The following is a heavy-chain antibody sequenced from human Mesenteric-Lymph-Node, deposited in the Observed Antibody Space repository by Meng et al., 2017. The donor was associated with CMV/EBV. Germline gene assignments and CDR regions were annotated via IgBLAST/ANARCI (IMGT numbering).Heavy chain of an antibody. CDR1: GFIFIRSW. CDR2: IKEDGSET. J-gene: IGHJ4*01. V-gene: IGHV3-7*01. CDR3: STAPNPNYSDY. Sequence: GGSLRLSCAASGFIFIRSWMTWVRQAPGRGLEWVGTIKEDGSETVYVDFVKGRFTISRDNARKSVYLQMNGLRAEDTAVYYCSTAPNPNYSDYWGQGTLVTVSS.